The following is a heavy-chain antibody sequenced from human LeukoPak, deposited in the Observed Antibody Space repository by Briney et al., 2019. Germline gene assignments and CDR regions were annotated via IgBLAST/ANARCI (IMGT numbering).Heavy chain of an antibody. CDR2: MNPNSGNT. D-gene: IGHD3-10*01. CDR1: GYTFTSYD. V-gene: IGHV1-8*01. J-gene: IGHJ5*02. CDR3: AQIGWFGQGFVP. Sequence: GASVKVSCKASGYTFTSYDINWVRQATGQGLEWMGWMNPNSGNTGYAQKFQGRVTMTRNTSISTAYMELSSLRSEDTAVYYCAQIGWFGQGFVPWGQGTLVTVSS.